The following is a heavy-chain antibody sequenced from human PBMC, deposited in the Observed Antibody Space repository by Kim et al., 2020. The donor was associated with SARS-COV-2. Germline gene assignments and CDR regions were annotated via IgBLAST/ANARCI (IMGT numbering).Heavy chain of an antibody. CDR2: IIPIFGTA. V-gene: IGHV1-69*13. J-gene: IGHJ6*02. Sequence: SVKVSCKASGGTFSSYAISWVRQAPGQGLEWMGGIIPIFGTANYAQKFQGRVTITADESTSTAYMELSSLRSEDTAVYYCARRHRPGFGVDYYYYGMDVWGQGTTVTVSS. CDR1: GGTFSSYA. CDR3: ARRHRPGFGVDYYYYGMDV. D-gene: IGHD3-10*01.